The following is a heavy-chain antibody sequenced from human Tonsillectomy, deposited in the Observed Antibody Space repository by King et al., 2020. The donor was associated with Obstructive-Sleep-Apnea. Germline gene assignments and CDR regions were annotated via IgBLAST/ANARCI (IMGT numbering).Heavy chain of an antibody. CDR1: GFTFSTYS. V-gene: IGHV3-48*04. CDR2: ISSSSSNI. D-gene: IGHD4-11*01. Sequence: VQLVESGGGLVQPGGSLRLSCAASGFTFSTYSMNWVRQAPGKGLEWVSYISSSSSNIYYADSVKGRFTISRDNAKSSLYLQMNSLRAEDTAVYYCARDLYSNYVGFDCWGQGTLVTVSS. J-gene: IGHJ4*02. CDR3: ARDLYSNYVGFDC.